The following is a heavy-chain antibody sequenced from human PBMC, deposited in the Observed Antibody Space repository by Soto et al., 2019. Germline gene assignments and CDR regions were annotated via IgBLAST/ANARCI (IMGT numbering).Heavy chain of an antibody. D-gene: IGHD3-3*02. CDR3: ASPKIAFYNWFDP. Sequence: SETLSLTCTVYGGSISGISFYWGWIREPPGKELEWIGSIYYSGSTYYNPSLKSRVTISVDTSKNQFSLKLSSVTAADTAVYYCASPKIAFYNWFDPWGQGTLVTVS. CDR2: IYYSGST. CDR1: GGSISGISFY. V-gene: IGHV4-39*01. J-gene: IGHJ5*02.